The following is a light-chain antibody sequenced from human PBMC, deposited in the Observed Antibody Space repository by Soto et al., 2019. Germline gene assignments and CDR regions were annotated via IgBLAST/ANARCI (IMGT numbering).Light chain of an antibody. Sequence: EIVLTQSPGTLSLSPGERATLSSSASQSVSSSYLAWYQQKPGQAPRLLIYGASSRATGIPDRFSGSGSGTDLTLTISRLQPEDFAVYYCQQYGSSVWTFGQGTKVEIK. J-gene: IGKJ1*01. CDR2: GAS. CDR3: QQYGSSVWT. V-gene: IGKV3-20*01. CDR1: QSVSSSY.